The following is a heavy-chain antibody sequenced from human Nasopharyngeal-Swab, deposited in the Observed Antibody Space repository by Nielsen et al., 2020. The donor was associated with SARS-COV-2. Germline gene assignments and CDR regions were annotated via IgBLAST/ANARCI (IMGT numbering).Heavy chain of an antibody. V-gene: IGHV3-48*01. Sequence: GESLKISCAASGFTFSSYSMNWVRQAPGKGLEWVSYISSSSSTIYYADSVKGRFTISRDNSKNMLYLQMNSLRAEDTAVYYCARDRDLSLPDYWGQGTLVTVSS. CDR2: ISSSSSTI. CDR3: ARDRDLSLPDY. J-gene: IGHJ4*02. CDR1: GFTFSSYS.